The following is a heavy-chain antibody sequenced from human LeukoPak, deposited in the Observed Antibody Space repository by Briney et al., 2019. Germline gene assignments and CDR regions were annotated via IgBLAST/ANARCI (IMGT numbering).Heavy chain of an antibody. CDR2: ISSSSSYI. Sequence: PGGSLRLSCAASGFTFSSYSMNWVRQAPGKGLEWVSSISSSSSYIYYADSVKGRFTISRDNAKNSLYLQMNSLRAEDTAVYYCARVLYGDYDHRDDPWGQGTLVTVSS. J-gene: IGHJ5*02. D-gene: IGHD4-17*01. CDR3: ARVLYGDYDHRDDP. CDR1: GFTFSSYS. V-gene: IGHV3-21*01.